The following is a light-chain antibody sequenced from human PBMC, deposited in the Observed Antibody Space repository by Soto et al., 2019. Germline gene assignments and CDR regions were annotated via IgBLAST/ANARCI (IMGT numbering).Light chain of an antibody. J-gene: IGLJ1*01. CDR1: SSDVGSYNL. V-gene: IGLV2-23*01. CDR3: CSYAGSSTSV. CDR2: EGS. Sequence: QSALTQPASVSGSPGQSITISCTGTSSDVGSYNLVSWYQQHPGKAPKLMIYEGSKRPSGVSNRFSGSKSGNTASLTISGLQADDDADYYCCSYAGSSTSVFGTGTKVTVL.